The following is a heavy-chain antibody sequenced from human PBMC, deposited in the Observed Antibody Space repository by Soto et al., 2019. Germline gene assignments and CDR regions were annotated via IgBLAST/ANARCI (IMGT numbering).Heavy chain of an antibody. CDR1: GFTLSDYS. J-gene: IGHJ4*02. CDR2: ISRSSTHI. V-gene: IGHV3-21*01. CDR3: TSDVRLFDF. Sequence: KPGGSLRLSCAASGFTLSDYSMNWVRQAPGKGLEWIASISRSSTHINYSDSVKGRFTISRDNGNNSLSLLMSSLGAEDTAVYYCTSDVRLFDFWGPGTLVTVSS.